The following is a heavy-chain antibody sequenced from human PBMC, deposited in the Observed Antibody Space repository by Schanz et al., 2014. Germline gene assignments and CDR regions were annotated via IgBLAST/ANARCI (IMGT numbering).Heavy chain of an antibody. V-gene: IGHV1-69*04. CDR3: ARDLTVDTGSVVHYYYYGMDV. CDR2: IIPSLGLA. Sequence: QVQLEQSGAEVKKPGSSVTVSCTASGGTFSSFGINWVRQAPGQGLEWMGRIIPSLGLAKYEQKFQDEVTIIADTSTTTAYMELSGLRSEDTAVYYCARDLTVDTGSVVHYYYYGMDVWGQGTTXTVSS. J-gene: IGHJ6*02. D-gene: IGHD5-12*01. CDR1: GGTFSSFG.